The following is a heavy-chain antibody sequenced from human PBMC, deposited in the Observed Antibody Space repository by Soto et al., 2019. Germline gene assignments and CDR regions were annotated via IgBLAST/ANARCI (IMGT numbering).Heavy chain of an antibody. CDR1: GFTFDDYA. V-gene: IGHV3-9*01. Sequence: GGSLRLSCAASGFTFDDYAMHWVRQAPGKGLEWVSGISWNSGSIGYADSVKGRFTISRDNAKNSLYLQMNSLRAEDTALYYCAKGGVIVTHDAFDIWGQGTMVTVSS. J-gene: IGHJ3*02. D-gene: IGHD3-16*02. CDR3: AKGGVIVTHDAFDI. CDR2: ISWNSGSI.